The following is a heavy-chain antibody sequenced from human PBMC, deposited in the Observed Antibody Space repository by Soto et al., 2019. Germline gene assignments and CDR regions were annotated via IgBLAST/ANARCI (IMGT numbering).Heavy chain of an antibody. V-gene: IGHV1-18*01. D-gene: IGHD3-22*01. CDR2: ISAYNCNT. J-gene: IGHJ4*02. Sequence: QVQLVQSGAEVKKPGASVKVSCKASGYTFTSYGISWVRQAPGQGLEWMGCISAYNCNTNYAQKLQGRVTMTTDTSTSTAYMELRSLRSDDTAVDYCARCVYYYDSSGYFGDYWGQGTLVTVSS. CDR3: ARCVYYYDSSGYFGDY. CDR1: GYTFTSYG.